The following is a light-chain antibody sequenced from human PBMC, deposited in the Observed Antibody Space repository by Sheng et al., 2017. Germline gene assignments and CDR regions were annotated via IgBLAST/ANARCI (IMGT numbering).Light chain of an antibody. CDR2: KAS. J-gene: IGKJ1*01. Sequence: DIQMTQSPSSLSASVGDRVTITCRASQSISSYLNWYQQKPGKAPKVLVYKASSLQSGVPLRFSGSGSGTDFTLTISSLQPEDFATYYCQQSYTTPRTFGQGTTVEIK. CDR1: QSISSY. V-gene: IGKV1-39*01. CDR3: QQSYTTPRT.